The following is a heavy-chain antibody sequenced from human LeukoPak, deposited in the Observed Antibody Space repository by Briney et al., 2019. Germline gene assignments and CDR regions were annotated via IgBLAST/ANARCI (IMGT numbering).Heavy chain of an antibody. V-gene: IGHV4-39*01. Sequence: PSETLSLTCTVSGGSISGSTSYWGWIRQPPGKGLEWIGSIYYSGSTKYNPSLESRITISVDTSKNQFSLKLTFVTAADTALYYCASPITYTSSWPLGYWGQGTLVTVSS. CDR2: IYYSGST. CDR1: GGSISGSTSY. D-gene: IGHD6-13*01. CDR3: ASPITYTSSWPLGY. J-gene: IGHJ4*02.